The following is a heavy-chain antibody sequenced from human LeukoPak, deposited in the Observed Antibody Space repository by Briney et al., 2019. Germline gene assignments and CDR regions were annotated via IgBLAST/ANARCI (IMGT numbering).Heavy chain of an antibody. J-gene: IGHJ4*02. CDR2: IYYSGST. CDR3: ARVSSGRVIDY. CDR1: GGCISGYY. V-gene: IGHV4-59*08. D-gene: IGHD3-22*01. Sequence: SETLSLTCTVSGGCISGYYWSWIRQPPGKGLEWIGYIYYSGSTNYNPSLKSRVTISVDTSKNQFSLKLSSVTAADTAVYYCARVSSGRVIDYWGQGTLVTVSS.